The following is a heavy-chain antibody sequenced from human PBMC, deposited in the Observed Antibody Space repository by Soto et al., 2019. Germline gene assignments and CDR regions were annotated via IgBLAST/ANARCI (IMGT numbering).Heavy chain of an antibody. CDR2: ISYDGSNK. CDR1: GFTFSSYA. CDR3: ARQHNDQETAASPFDY. Sequence: QVQLVESGGGVVQPGRSLRLSCAASGFTFSSYAMHWVRQAPGKGLEWVAVISYDGSNKYYADSVKGRFTISRDNSKNTLYLQMNSLRAEDTAVYYCARQHNDQETAASPFDYWGQGTLVTVSS. V-gene: IGHV3-30-3*01. J-gene: IGHJ4*02. D-gene: IGHD2-2*01.